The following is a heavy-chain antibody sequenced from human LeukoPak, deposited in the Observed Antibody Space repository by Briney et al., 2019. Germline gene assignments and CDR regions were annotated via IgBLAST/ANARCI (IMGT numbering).Heavy chain of an antibody. CDR2: IRNSGST. D-gene: IGHD7-27*01. CDR3: AKDGSSGTGEIDY. CDR1: GGSIRNYY. V-gene: IGHV4-59*01. Sequence: SETLSLTCPVSGGSIRNYYWTWVRQAPGKGLEWIGYIRNSGSTNYNPSLESRVTISVGTSKNQFSLKLYSMTAADTAVYYCAKDGSSGTGEIDYWGQGTLVTVSS. J-gene: IGHJ4*02.